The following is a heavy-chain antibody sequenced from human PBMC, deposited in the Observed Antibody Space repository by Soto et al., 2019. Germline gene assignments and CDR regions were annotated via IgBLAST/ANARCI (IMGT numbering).Heavy chain of an antibody. CDR1: GGTISSTSYY. D-gene: IGHD1-26*01. CDR2: IYYSGST. CDR3: ARHPFTSGSYSYYFDY. J-gene: IGHJ4*02. Sequence: EALALSCTVSGGTISSTSYYWGWFRQPPGKGLEWIGSIYYSGSTYYNPSLKSRVTISVDTSKNQFSLKLSSVTAADTAVYYCARHPFTSGSYSYYFDYWGQGTLVTVSS. V-gene: IGHV4-39*01.